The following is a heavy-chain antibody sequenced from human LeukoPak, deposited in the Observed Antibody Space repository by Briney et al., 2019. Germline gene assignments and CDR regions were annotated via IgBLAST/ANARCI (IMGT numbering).Heavy chain of an antibody. Sequence: PGGSLRLSCAASGFTFSSYSMNWVRQAPGKGLEWVSYISSSSSTIYYADSVKGRFTISRDNAKNSLYLQMNSLRDKDTAVYYCARDSMSGWFDPWGQGTLVTVSS. CDR3: ARDSMSGWFDP. J-gene: IGHJ5*02. V-gene: IGHV3-48*02. CDR2: ISSSSSTI. D-gene: IGHD2/OR15-2a*01. CDR1: GFTFSSYS.